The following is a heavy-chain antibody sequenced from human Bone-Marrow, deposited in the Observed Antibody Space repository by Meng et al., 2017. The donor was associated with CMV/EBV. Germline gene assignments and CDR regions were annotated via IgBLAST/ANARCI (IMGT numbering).Heavy chain of an antibody. CDR1: GYSISNAYY. V-gene: IGHV4-38-2*01. J-gene: IGHJ4*02. Sequence: GSLRLSCAISGYSISNAYYWGWIRQPPGKGLESVGSVRHSGGTQYNPSLRSRVTISVDTSKNQVSLKMTSVTAADTAVYYCVRVGASAQNGPLWGQGTLVTVSS. CDR2: VRHSGGT. CDR3: VRVGASAQNGPL. D-gene: IGHD3-16*01.